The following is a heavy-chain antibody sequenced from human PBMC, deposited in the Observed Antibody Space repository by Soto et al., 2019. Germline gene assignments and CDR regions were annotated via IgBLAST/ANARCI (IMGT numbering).Heavy chain of an antibody. D-gene: IGHD3-22*01. V-gene: IGHV3-23*01. J-gene: IGHJ4*02. CDR2: ILGSGGNT. CDR1: GFTFSSYA. Sequence: GGSLRLSCAASGFTFSSYAMSWVRQAPGKGLEWVSTILGSGGNTYYADSVKGRFTISRDNSKNTLYLQMNSLRAEDTAVYYCARPGGATDYYDIDYWGQGTLVTVSS. CDR3: ARPGGATDYYDIDY.